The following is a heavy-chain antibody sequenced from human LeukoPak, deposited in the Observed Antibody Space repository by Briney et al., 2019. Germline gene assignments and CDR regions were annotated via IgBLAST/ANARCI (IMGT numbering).Heavy chain of an antibody. Sequence: SETLSLTCTVSGGSISSSRYYWGWIRQPPGKGLEWIGSIYYSGSTYYNPSLKSRVTISVDTSKNQFSLKLSSVTAADTAVYYCARRAMIAAAGTGFDYWGQGTLVTVSS. CDR3: ARRAMIAAAGTGFDY. V-gene: IGHV4-39*01. CDR2: IYYSGST. CDR1: GGSISSSRYY. J-gene: IGHJ4*02. D-gene: IGHD6-13*01.